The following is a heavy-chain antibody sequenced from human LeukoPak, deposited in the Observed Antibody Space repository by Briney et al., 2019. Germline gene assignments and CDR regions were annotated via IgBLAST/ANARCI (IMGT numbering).Heavy chain of an antibody. J-gene: IGHJ6*03. CDR2: INHSGSA. CDR3: AGLSTLYYYYYMDV. CDR1: GGSISSSSYY. V-gene: IGHV4-39*07. Sequence: SETLSLTCTVSGGSISSSSYYWGWIRQPPGKGLEWIGEINHSGSANYNPSLKSRVTISVDTSKNQFSLKLSSVTAADTAVYYCAGLSTLYYYYYMDVWGKGTTVTISS.